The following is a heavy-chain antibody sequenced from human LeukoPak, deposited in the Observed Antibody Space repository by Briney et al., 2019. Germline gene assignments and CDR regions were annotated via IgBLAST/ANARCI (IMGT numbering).Heavy chain of an antibody. Sequence: GGSLRLSCAASGFTFSSYWMHWVRQAPGKGLVWVSCINSDGSSTRYADSVKGRFTISRDNAKNTLFLQMNSLRAEDTAVYYCARDRPNYAFDYWGQGTLATVSS. V-gene: IGHV3-74*01. CDR2: INSDGSST. D-gene: IGHD3-16*01. CDR3: ARDRPNYAFDY. J-gene: IGHJ4*02. CDR1: GFTFSSYW.